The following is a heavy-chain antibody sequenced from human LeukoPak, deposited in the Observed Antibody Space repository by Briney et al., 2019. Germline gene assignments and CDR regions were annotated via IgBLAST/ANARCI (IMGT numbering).Heavy chain of an antibody. J-gene: IGHJ6*04. D-gene: IGHD6-19*01. V-gene: IGHV1-8*01. CDR3: ARAGRGSGWPNYYYYGMDV. CDR2: MNPNSGNT. Sequence: ASVKVSCKASGYTFTSYDINWVRQATGQGLEWMGWMNPNSGNTGYAQKFQGRVTMTRNTSISTAYMELSSLRSEDTAVYYCARAGRGSGWPNYYYYGMDVWGKGTTVTVSS. CDR1: GYTFTSYD.